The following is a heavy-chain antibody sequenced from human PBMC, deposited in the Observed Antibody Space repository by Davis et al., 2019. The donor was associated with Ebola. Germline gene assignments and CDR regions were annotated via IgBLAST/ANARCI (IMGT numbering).Heavy chain of an antibody. CDR1: GGSFSGYY. CDR3: ARSPHVQGFDP. Sequence: MPGGSLRLSCAVYGGSFSGYYWSWIRQPPGKGLEWLGEINHSGSTNYNPSLKSRVTISVDTSKNQFSLKLSSVTAADTAVYYCARSPHVQGFDPWGQGTLVTVSS. V-gene: IGHV4-34*01. J-gene: IGHJ5*02. CDR2: INHSGST.